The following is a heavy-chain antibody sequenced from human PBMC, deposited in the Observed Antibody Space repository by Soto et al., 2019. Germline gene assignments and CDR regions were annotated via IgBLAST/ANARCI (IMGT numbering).Heavy chain of an antibody. CDR2: RSHDGSNQ. V-gene: IGHV3-30*18. Sequence: GGSLRLSCVASGFTLRTSGMPWVSQAPSKGLEWVAVRSHDGSNQFYAESVKGRFTISRDNSKNMLYLQMNSLRADGSAVYFCAKDSSAAFDYGRQGTVVTVS. CDR3: AKDSSAAFDY. D-gene: IGHD6-25*01. CDR1: GFTLRTSG. J-gene: IGHJ4*02.